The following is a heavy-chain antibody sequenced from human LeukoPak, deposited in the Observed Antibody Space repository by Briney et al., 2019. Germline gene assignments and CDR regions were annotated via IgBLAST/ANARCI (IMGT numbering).Heavy chain of an antibody. CDR1: GGTFSTYA. D-gene: IGHD3-22*01. CDR2: IIPIFDTP. V-gene: IGHV1-69*01. CDR3: ARGPESASFYDTRGYHNYFEY. J-gene: IGHJ4*02. Sequence: ASVKVSCKASGGTFSTYAINRVRQAPGQGLEWMGGIIPIFDTPNYAQKFQARVTITADESTSTAYLELSSLRSDDTALYYCARGPESASFYDTRGYHNYFEYWGQETLVTVSS.